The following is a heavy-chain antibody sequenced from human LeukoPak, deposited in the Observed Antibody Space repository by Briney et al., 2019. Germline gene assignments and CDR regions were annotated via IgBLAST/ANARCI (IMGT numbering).Heavy chain of an antibody. CDR3: ARVLPRSSGWYGDYYYYMDV. D-gene: IGHD6-19*01. J-gene: IGHJ6*03. CDR1: GGPFSGYY. CDR2: INHSGST. Sequence: PSETLSLTCAVYGGPFSGYYWSWIRQHPGKGLEWIGEINHSGSTNYNPSLKSRVTISVDTSKNQFSLKLSSVTAADTAVYYCARVLPRSSGWYGDYYYYMDVWGKGTTVTVSS. V-gene: IGHV4-34*01.